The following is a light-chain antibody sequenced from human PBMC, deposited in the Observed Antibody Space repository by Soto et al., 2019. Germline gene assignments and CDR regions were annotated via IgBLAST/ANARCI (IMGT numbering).Light chain of an antibody. CDR2: LDSDGSH. J-gene: IGLJ2*01. CDR3: QTWGSGIVV. CDR1: SGHSDFA. Sequence: PVLTQSPSASASLGASVKLTCTLSSGHSDFAIAWHQQQPEKGPRYLMKLDSDGSHSKGDGISDRFSGSSSGAERYLTISSLQSEDEADYYCQTWGSGIVVFGGGTKLTVL. V-gene: IGLV4-69*01.